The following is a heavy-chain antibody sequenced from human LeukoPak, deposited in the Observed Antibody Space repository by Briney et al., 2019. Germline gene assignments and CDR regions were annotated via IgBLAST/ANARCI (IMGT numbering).Heavy chain of an antibody. J-gene: IGHJ4*02. CDR2: IIPIFGTA. D-gene: IGHD6-13*01. CDR3: ARSSVYSSSWYAYYFDY. V-gene: IGHV1-69*13. CDR1: GGTFSSYA. Sequence: SVKVSYKASGGTFSSYAISWVRQAPGQGLEWMGGIIPIFGTANYAQKFQGRVTITADESTSTAYMELSSLRSEDTAVYYCARSSVYSSSWYAYYFDYWGQGTLVTVSS.